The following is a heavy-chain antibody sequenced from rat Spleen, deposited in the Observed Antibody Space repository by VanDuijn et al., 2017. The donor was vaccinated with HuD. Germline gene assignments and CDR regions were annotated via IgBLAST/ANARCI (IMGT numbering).Heavy chain of an antibody. J-gene: IGHJ2*01. CDR1: GFTFSKYG. D-gene: IGHD1-2*01. V-gene: IGHV5-25*01. CDR2: ISYDGGSY. CDR3: ARGFTVAVF. Sequence: EVQLVESGGGLVQPGRSMKLSCAASGFTFSKYGMTWVRQAPKKGLEWVAYISYDGGSYYYRDSVMGRFTISRDNAKSTLYLQMDSLRSEDTATYYCARGFTVAVFWGQGVMVTVSS.